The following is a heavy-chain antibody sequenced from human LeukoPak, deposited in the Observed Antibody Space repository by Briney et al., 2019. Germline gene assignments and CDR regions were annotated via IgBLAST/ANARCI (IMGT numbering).Heavy chain of an antibody. CDR2: INPSGGST. V-gene: IGHV1-46*01. J-gene: IGHJ4*02. CDR3: ARGPYYYDSSGFYSNY. D-gene: IGHD3-22*01. CDR1: GYTFTNYY. Sequence: GASVKVSCKASGYTFTNYYLHWVRQAPGQGLEWMGIINPSGGSTSYAQKFQGRVTMTRDTSTSTVYMELSSLRSEDTAEYYCARGPYYYDSSGFYSNYWGQGTLVTVSS.